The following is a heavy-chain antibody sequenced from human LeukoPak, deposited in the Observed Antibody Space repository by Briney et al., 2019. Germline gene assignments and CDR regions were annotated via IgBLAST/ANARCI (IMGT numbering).Heavy chain of an antibody. Sequence: SVKVSCKASGGTFSSYAVSWVRQAPGQGLEWMGGIIPIFGTANYAQKFQGRVTITTDESTSTAYMELSSLRSEDTAVYYCARDTEIVTGAFDIWGQGTMVTVSS. CDR3: ARDTEIVTGAFDI. CDR2: IIPIFGTA. J-gene: IGHJ3*02. V-gene: IGHV1-69*05. D-gene: IGHD3-22*01. CDR1: GGTFSSYA.